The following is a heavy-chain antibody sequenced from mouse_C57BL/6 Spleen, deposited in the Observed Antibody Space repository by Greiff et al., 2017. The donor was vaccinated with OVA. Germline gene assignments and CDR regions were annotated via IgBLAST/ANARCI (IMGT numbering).Heavy chain of an antibody. CDR2: IYPGSGST. V-gene: IGHV1-55*01. CDR3: ASPMVTTGYYYAMDY. CDR1: GYTFTSYW. Sequence: VQLQQPGAELVKPGASVKMSCKASGYTFTSYWITWVKQRPGQGLEWIGDIYPGSGSTNYNEKFKSKATLTVDTSSSTAYIQLGSLTSEDSAVYYRASPMVTTGYYYAMDYWGQGTSVTVSS. J-gene: IGHJ4*01. D-gene: IGHD2-2*01.